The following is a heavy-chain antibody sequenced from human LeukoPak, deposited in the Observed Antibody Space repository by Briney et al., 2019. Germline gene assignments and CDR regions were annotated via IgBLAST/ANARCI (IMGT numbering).Heavy chain of an antibody. CDR3: AREGGFYRPLDY. CDR1: GGSVTSTNW. Sequence: SETLSLTCDVSGGSVTSTNWWSCLRQPPGKGLEWIGEVHLDGRTNYNPSLKSRLIMSVDLPENHISLKLTSVTAADTAVYYCAREGGFYRPLDYSGQGTLVTVSS. V-gene: IGHV4-4*02. J-gene: IGHJ4*02. CDR2: VHLDGRT. D-gene: IGHD3-3*01.